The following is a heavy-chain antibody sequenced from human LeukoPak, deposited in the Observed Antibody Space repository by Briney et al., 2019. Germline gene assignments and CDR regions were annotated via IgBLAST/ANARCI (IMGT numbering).Heavy chain of an antibody. J-gene: IGHJ4*02. D-gene: IGHD5-24*01. CDR1: GFTVSSNY. Sequence: PGGSLRLSCAASGFTVSSNYMSWVRQAPGKGLEWVSVIYGGGSTYYADSVKGRFTISRDSSKNTLYLQMNSLRAEDTAVYYCARDIDGYNTLDCWGQGTLVTVSS. CDR3: ARDIDGYNTLDC. V-gene: IGHV3-53*01. CDR2: IYGGGST.